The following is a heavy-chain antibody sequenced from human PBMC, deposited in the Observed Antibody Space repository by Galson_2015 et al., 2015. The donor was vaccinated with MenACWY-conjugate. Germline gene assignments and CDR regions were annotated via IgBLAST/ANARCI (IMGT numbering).Heavy chain of an antibody. J-gene: IGHJ4*02. Sequence: ETLSLTCSVSGGSISGYYWNWIRQPPGKGLQWIGNLSYSGSTNYDPSLKGRVTISGDTSKNQLSLKLSSVTAADTALYYCARESSSSGWSFDYWGQGILVTVSS. CDR2: LSYSGST. CDR1: GGSISGYY. V-gene: IGHV4-59*01. D-gene: IGHD6-19*01. CDR3: ARESSSSGWSFDY.